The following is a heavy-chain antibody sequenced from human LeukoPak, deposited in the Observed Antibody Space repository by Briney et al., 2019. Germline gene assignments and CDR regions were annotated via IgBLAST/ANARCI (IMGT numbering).Heavy chain of an antibody. V-gene: IGHV3-23*01. J-gene: IGHJ4*02. CDR3: AKGSDPSRWFGEFNVKLPRPIRRYYFDS. CDR2: FSGIGCST. CDR1: GFTFSSYA. Sequence: PGWSLRLSCAASGFTFSSYAMSWARQPPGKGLECVSGFSGIGCSTYYADSVKGRFTISRDKSKNTLYLQMNSLRAEDTAVYYCAKGSDPSRWFGEFNVKLPRPIRRYYFDSWGQGTLVTVSS. D-gene: IGHD3-10*01.